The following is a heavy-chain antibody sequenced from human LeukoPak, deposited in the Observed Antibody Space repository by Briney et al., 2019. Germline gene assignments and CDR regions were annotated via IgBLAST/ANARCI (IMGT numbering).Heavy chain of an antibody. V-gene: IGHV4-39*07. CDR2: IYYSGST. CDR3: ARGVAGYGPYDY. D-gene: IGHD5-12*01. Sequence: PSETLSLTCTVSGGSISSSSYYWGWIRQPPGKGLEWIGSIYYSGSTYYNPSLKSRVTISLDTPKNQFSLRLNSVTAADTAVYYCARGVAGYGPYDYWGQGTLVTVSS. J-gene: IGHJ4*02. CDR1: GGSISSSSYY.